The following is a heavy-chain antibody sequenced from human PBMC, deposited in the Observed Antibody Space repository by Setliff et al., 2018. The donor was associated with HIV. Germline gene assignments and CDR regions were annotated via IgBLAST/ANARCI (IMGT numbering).Heavy chain of an antibody. CDR3: ARSGWPYYYYYYAMDV. J-gene: IGHJ6*02. CDR1: GYTFTSND. D-gene: IGHD6-19*01. Sequence: ASVKVSCKASGYTFTSNDVYWARQATGQGLEWMGWMNPDSGNTGYAQKFQGRVTLTRNTSLTTAYMELSSLRSDDTAVYHCARSGWPYYYYYYAMDVWGQGTTVTVSS. CDR2: MNPDSGNT. V-gene: IGHV1-8*02.